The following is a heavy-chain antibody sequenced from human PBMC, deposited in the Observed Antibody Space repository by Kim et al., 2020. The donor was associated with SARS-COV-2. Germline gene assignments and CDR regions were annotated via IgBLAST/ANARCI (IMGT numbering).Heavy chain of an antibody. CDR3: ARSNLYYDILTA. CDR2: INEGNGNT. Sequence: ASVKVSCKASGYTFTTYAMHWVRQAPGQRLEWMGRINEGNGNTKHSQKFQGRVTFTRDTSASTAYMELSSLRSEDTAVYYCARSNLYYDILTAWGQGTLVTVSS. CDR1: GYTFTTYA. V-gene: IGHV1-3*01. D-gene: IGHD3-9*01. J-gene: IGHJ4*02.